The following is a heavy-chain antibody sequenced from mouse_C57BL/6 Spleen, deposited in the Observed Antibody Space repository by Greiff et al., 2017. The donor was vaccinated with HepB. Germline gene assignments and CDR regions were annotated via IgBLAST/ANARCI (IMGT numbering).Heavy chain of an antibody. CDR3: AKEGLLLRSGYFDV. Sequence: VKLMESGPGLVAPSQSLSITCTVSGFSLTSYGVSWVRQPPGKGLEWLGVIWGDGSTNYHSAFISRLSISKDNSKSQVFLKLNSLQTDDTAAYYCAKEGLLLRSGYFDVWGTGTTVTVSS. V-gene: IGHV2-3*01. CDR1: GFSLTSYG. D-gene: IGHD1-1*01. CDR2: IWGDGST. J-gene: IGHJ1*03.